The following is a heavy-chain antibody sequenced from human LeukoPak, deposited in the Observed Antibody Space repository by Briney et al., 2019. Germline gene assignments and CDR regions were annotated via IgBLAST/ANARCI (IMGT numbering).Heavy chain of an antibody. Sequence: GESLKISCKGSGYSFTSYWIGWVRQMPGKGLEWMGIIYPGDSDTRYSPSFQGQVTISADKSISTAYLQWSSLKASDTAMYYCARSTVDSSSWHPQTHTYYYYYYMDVWGKGTTVTISS. V-gene: IGHV5-51*01. CDR1: GYSFTSYW. J-gene: IGHJ6*03. CDR2: IYPGDSDT. D-gene: IGHD6-13*01. CDR3: ARSTVDSSSWHPQTHTYYYYYYMDV.